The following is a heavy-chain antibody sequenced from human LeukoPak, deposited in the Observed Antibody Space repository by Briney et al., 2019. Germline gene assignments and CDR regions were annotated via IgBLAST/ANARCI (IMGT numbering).Heavy chain of an antibody. CDR3: ASSAYDFWSGYYARWFDP. CDR2: INHSGST. V-gene: IGHV4-34*01. CDR1: GGSFSGYY. J-gene: IGHJ5*02. Sequence: SETLSLTCAVYGGSFSGYYWSWIRQPPGKGLEWIGEINHSGSTNYNPSLKSRVTISVDTSKNQFSLKLSSVTAADTPVYYCASSAYDFWSGYYARWFDPWGQGTLVTVSS. D-gene: IGHD3-3*01.